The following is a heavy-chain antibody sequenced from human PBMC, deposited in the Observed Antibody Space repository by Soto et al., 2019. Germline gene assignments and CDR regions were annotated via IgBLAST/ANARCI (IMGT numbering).Heavy chain of an antibody. J-gene: IGHJ3*02. D-gene: IGHD2-15*01. CDR3: ARGGLIVVVVATTPFGI. Sequence: ASVKVSCKASGYTFTSYGISWVRQAPGQGLEWMGWISAYNGNTNYAQKLQGRVTMTTDTSTSTAYMELRSLRSEDTAVYYCARGGLIVVVVATTPFGIWGQGTMVTVSS. CDR2: ISAYNGNT. V-gene: IGHV1-18*01. CDR1: GYTFTSYG.